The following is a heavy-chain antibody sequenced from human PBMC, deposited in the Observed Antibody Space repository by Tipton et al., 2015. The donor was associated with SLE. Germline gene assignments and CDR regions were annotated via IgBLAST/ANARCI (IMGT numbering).Heavy chain of an antibody. CDR1: GGSISTDDYS. CDR3: ARGGEYDILLFDS. J-gene: IGHJ4*02. V-gene: IGHV4-39*07. Sequence: TLSLTCTVSGGSISTDDYSWGWIRRPPGKGLEWIGGLYYGGSTFYNPSLKSRVTISGDTSKKQFSLNLSSVTAADTAVYYCARGGEYDILLFDSWGQGTLVTVSS. CDR2: LYYGGST. D-gene: IGHD3-10*01.